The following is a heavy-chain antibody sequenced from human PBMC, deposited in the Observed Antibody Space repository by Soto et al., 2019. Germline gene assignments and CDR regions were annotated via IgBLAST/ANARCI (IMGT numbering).Heavy chain of an antibody. Sequence: QVQLVQSGAEVKKPGASVKVSCRASGYTFTSYGISWVRQAPGQGLEWMGWISAYNGNTNYAQKLQGRVTMTTDTSTRTAYMELRSLRSDDTAVYYCARAAARAGLGYYYDSSGYYDPWGQGTLVTVSS. J-gene: IGHJ5*02. D-gene: IGHD3-22*01. CDR3: ARAAARAGLGYYYDSSGYYDP. CDR1: GYTFTSYG. V-gene: IGHV1-18*04. CDR2: ISAYNGNT.